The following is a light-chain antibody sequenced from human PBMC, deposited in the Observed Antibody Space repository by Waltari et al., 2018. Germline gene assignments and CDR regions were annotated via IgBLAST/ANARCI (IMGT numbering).Light chain of an antibody. CDR2: HAS. J-gene: IGKJ1*01. V-gene: IGKV3-20*01. CDR3: QHYVNLPAT. CDR1: QSISHY. Sequence: EVVLTQSPGTLSLSPGEGATLSCRAIQSISHYLAWYQQKPGQAPRLLIYHASSRATGIPDRFSGSGSGTDFSLTISRLEPEDFAVYYCQHYVNLPATFGQGTKVEIK.